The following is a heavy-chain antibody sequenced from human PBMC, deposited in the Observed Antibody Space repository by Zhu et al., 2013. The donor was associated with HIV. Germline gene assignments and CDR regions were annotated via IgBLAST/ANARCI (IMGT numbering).Heavy chain of an antibody. J-gene: IGHJ2*01. V-gene: IGHV1-46*01. CDR1: GYTFTSYY. CDR3: ARGRAYCDDDCEWRQWYFDL. CDR2: INPSGGST. Sequence: VQLVQSGAEVKKPGASVKVSCKASGYTFTSYYMHWVRQAPGQGLEWMGIINPSGGSTSYAQKFQGRVTMTRDTSTSTVYMELSSLTSEDTAVYYCARGRAYCDDDCEWRQWYFDLWGRGTLVTVSS. D-gene: IGHD2-21*01.